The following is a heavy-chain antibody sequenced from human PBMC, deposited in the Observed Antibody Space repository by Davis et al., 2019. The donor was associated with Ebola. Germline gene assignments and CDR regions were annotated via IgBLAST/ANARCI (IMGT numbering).Heavy chain of an antibody. Sequence: GESLKISCAASGFTFSGYTMNWVRQAPGKGLEWVSSITGSGLYIYYAAALKGRFTISRDNSKNTVYLQINSLRAEDTAMYHCTRHVPGDFWYFDLWGRGTLVTVSS. CDR1: GFTFSGYT. CDR2: ITGSGLYI. D-gene: IGHD4-17*01. V-gene: IGHV3-21*04. CDR3: TRHVPGDFWYFDL. J-gene: IGHJ2*01.